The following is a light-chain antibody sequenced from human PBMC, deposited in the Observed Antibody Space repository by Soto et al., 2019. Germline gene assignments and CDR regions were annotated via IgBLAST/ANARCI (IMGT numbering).Light chain of an antibody. J-gene: IGKJ4*01. Sequence: EIVLTQSPATLSLSPGERATLSCRASQSVGYYLAWYQQKPGQAPRLLIYDASNRATGIPARFSGSGSGTDFTLTISSLEPEDFAIYYCQQRSNLVNLGGGTKVDIK. CDR3: QQRSNLVN. CDR2: DAS. CDR1: QSVGYY. V-gene: IGKV3-11*01.